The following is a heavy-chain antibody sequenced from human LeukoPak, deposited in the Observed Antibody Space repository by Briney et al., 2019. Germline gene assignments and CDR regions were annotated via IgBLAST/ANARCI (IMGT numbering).Heavy chain of an antibody. D-gene: IGHD3-16*01. CDR1: GFTFSTWW. J-gene: IGHJ4*02. Sequence: GGSLRLSCAASGFTFSTWWMSWVRQAPGKGLEWVANIKPDGSDKYYVDSVKGRFTISRDNAKNSLYLQMNSLRAEDTAVYYCARDPSVMPFDYWGQGTLVTVSS. CDR2: IKPDGSDK. V-gene: IGHV3-7*01. CDR3: ARDPSVMPFDY.